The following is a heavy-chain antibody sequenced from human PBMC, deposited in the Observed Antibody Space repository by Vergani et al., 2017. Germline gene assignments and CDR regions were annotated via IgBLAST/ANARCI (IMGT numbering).Heavy chain of an antibody. V-gene: IGHV4-31*03. CDR3: ARDGTYCSSTSCSTGWFDP. CDR2: IYYSGST. J-gene: IGHJ5*02. Sequence: QVQLQESGPGLLKPSQTLSLTCTVSGGSISSGGYYWSWIRQHPAKGLEWIGYIYYSGSTYYNPSLKSRVTISVDTSKNQFSLKLSSVTAADTAVYYCARDGTYCSSTSCSTGWFDPWGQGTLVTVSS. D-gene: IGHD2-2*01. CDR1: GGSISSGGYY.